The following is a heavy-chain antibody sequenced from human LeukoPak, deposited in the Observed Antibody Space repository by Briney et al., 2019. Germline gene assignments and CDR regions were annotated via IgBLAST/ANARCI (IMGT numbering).Heavy chain of an antibody. CDR1: GGTFSSYA. CDR3: ARGIEAAEYYFGY. D-gene: IGHD6-13*01. V-gene: IGHV1-46*01. Sequence: ASVKVSCKASGGTFSSYAISWVRQAPGQGLEWMGIINPSGGSTSYAQKFQGRVTMTRDTSTSTVYMELSSLRSEDTAVYYCARGIEAAEYYFGYWGQGTLVTVSS. J-gene: IGHJ4*02. CDR2: INPSGGST.